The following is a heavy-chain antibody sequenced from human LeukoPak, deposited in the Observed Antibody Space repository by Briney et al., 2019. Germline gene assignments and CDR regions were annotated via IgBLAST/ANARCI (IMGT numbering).Heavy chain of an antibody. CDR3: ARTYHYGSGSYFLFDF. D-gene: IGHD3-10*01. J-gene: IGHJ4*02. Sequence: SETLSLTCTVSGDSISGHYWSWIRQPPGTRLEWIGYIYYSGSTDYNPSLKSRVTISVDTSKNQFSLKLSSVTAADTAVYYCARTYHYGSGSYFLFDFWGQGTLVTVSS. V-gene: IGHV4-59*11. CDR1: GDSISGHY. CDR2: IYYSGST.